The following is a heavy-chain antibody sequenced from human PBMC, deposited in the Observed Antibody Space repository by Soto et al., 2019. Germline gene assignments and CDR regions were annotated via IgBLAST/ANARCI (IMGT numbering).Heavy chain of an antibody. V-gene: IGHV1-18*01. CDR2: ISAYYGNT. D-gene: IGHD6-19*01. CDR1: GYTFTSYG. CDR3: AREGIAVAEVDYYYYGMDV. Sequence: QVQLVQSGAEVKKPGASVKVSCKASGYTFTSYGISWVRQAPGQGLEWMGWISAYYGNTNYAQKLQGRVTMTTDTATSTAYMELRSLRSDDTAVYYCAREGIAVAEVDYYYYGMDVWGQGTTVTVSS. J-gene: IGHJ6*02.